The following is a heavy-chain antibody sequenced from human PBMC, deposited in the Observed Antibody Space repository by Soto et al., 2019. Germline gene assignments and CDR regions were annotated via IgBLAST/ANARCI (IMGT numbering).Heavy chain of an antibody. J-gene: IGHJ6*03. CDR3: ASNHDPHYYYYYYMDV. Sequence: ASVKVSCKASGGTFSSYTISWVRQAPGQGLEWMGWISAYNGNTNYAQKLQGRVTMTTDTSTSTAYMELRSLRSDDTAVYYCASNHDPHYYYYYYMDVWGKGTTVTVSS. CDR2: ISAYNGNT. CDR1: GGTFSSYT. V-gene: IGHV1-18*01. D-gene: IGHD1-1*01.